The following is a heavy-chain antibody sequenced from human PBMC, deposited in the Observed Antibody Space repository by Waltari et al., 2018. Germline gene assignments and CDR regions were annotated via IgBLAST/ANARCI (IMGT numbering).Heavy chain of an antibody. J-gene: IGHJ3*02. CDR2: ISGSGGST. CDR1: GFTFSSYA. Sequence: EVQLLESGGGLVQPGGSLRLSCAASGFTFSSYAMSWVRQAPGKGLEWVSAISGSGGSTDYADSVKGRFTISRDKSKNTLYLQMNSLRAEDTAVYYCAKAQSHRLVGGAFDIWGQGTMVTVSS. V-gene: IGHV3-23*01. D-gene: IGHD2-8*02. CDR3: AKAQSHRLVGGAFDI.